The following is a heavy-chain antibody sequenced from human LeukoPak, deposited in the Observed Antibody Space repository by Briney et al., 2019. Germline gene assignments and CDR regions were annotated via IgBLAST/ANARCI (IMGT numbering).Heavy chain of an antibody. V-gene: IGHV3-30*18. CDR1: GFTFSSYG. D-gene: IGHD6-13*01. J-gene: IGHJ6*02. CDR3: AKEGSSWYHYYGMDV. CDR2: ISYDGSNK. Sequence: GGSLRLSCAASGFTFSSYGMHWVRQAPGKGLEWVAVISYDGSNKYYADSVKGRFTISRDNSKNTLYLQMNSLRAEDTAVYYCAKEGSSWYHYYGMDVWGQGTTVTVSS.